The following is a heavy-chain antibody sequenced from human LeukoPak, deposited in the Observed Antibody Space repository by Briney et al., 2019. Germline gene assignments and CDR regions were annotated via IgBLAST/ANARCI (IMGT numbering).Heavy chain of an antibody. Sequence: PGGSLRLSCAASGFTFSSYAMSWVRQAPGKGLEWVSAISGSGGSTYYADSVKGRFTISRDNSRNTLYLQMNSLRAEDTAVYYCAREGRSGYYYYYYGMDVWGQGTTVTVSS. CDR1: GFTFSSYA. J-gene: IGHJ6*02. CDR3: AREGRSGYYYYYYGMDV. CDR2: ISGSGGST. V-gene: IGHV3-23*01. D-gene: IGHD3-22*01.